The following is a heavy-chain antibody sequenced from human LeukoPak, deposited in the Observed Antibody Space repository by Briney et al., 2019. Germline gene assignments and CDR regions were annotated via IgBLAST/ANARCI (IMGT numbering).Heavy chain of an antibody. D-gene: IGHD2-21*02. CDR2: IYPGDSDT. Sequence: GESLKISCKGSGYSFTSYGIGWVRQMPGKGLEWMGIIYPGDSDTRYSPSFQGQATISADKSISTAYLQWSSLKASDTAIYYCARQSGDYSYYYYMDVWGKGTTVTISS. V-gene: IGHV5-51*01. CDR3: ARQSGDYSYYYYMDV. J-gene: IGHJ6*03. CDR1: GYSFTSYG.